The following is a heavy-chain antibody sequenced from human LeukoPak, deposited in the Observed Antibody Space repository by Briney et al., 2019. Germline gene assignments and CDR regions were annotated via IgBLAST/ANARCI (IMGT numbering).Heavy chain of an antibody. CDR1: GYTLTELS. Sequence: ASVKVSCKVSGYTLTELSMHWVRQAPGKGLEWMGGFDPEDGETIYAQKFQGRVTMTRDTSISTAYMELSRLRSDDTAVYYCARGHTSSRGGRNVVRGVIYYWGQGTLVTVSS. J-gene: IGHJ4*02. CDR2: FDPEDGET. CDR3: ARGHTSSRGGRNVVRGVIYY. V-gene: IGHV1-24*01. D-gene: IGHD3-10*01.